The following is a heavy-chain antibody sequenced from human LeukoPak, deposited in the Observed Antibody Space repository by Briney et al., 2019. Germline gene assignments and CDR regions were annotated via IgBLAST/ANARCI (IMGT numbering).Heavy chain of an antibody. J-gene: IGHJ4*02. Sequence: GGSLRLSCAASGFTFSSYSMNWVRQAPGKGLEWVSSISSSSSYIYYADSVKGRFTISRDNAKNSLYLQMNSLRAEDTAVHYCARDGSSGWTGVDYWGQGTLVTVSS. CDR1: GFTFSSYS. D-gene: IGHD6-19*01. V-gene: IGHV3-21*01. CDR2: ISSSSSYI. CDR3: ARDGSSGWTGVDY.